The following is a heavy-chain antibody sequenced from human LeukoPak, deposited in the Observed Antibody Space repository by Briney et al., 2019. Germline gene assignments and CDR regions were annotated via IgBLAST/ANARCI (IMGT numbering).Heavy chain of an antibody. CDR3: ARDLYNFGLVLGY. Sequence: KTSETLSLTCAVSGYSISSCYYWGWLRQPPGKGVEVIGSIYHRESTFYNPSLKRRVTLSVDTSKNQFSLKMSSETAADTAVYYCARDLYNFGLVLGYWGQGTLVTVSS. V-gene: IGHV4-38-2*02. CDR2: IYHREST. D-gene: IGHD5-18*01. J-gene: IGHJ4*02. CDR1: GYSISSCYY.